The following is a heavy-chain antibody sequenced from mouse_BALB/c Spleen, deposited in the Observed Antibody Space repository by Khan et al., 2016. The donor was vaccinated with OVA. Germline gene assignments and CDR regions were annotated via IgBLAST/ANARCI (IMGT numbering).Heavy chain of an antibody. CDR3: ARSTWYFDV. Sequence: EVQLQQSGPELEKPGASVKISCKASGYSFTGYNMNWVKQSNGKSLEWIGNIDPYFGGITYNQKFKGKATLTVDKSSSTAYMQLKSLTSEDSAVYDCARSTWYFDVWGAGTTVTVAS. CDR1: GYSFTGYN. V-gene: IGHV1-39*01. CDR2: IDPYFGGI. J-gene: IGHJ1*01.